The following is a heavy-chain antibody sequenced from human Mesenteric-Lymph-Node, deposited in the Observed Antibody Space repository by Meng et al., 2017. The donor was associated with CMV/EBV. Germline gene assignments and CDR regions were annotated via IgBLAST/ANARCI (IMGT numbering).Heavy chain of an antibody. CDR3: ARALGHFYAMDV. CDR1: GFTFSSYE. J-gene: IGHJ6*02. V-gene: IGHV3-48*03. Sequence: GGSLGLSCAASGFTFSSYEMNWVRQAPGKGLEWVSYISSSGSTIYYADSVKGRFTISRDNAKNSLYLQMNSLRAEDTAVYYCARALGHFYAMDVWGQGTTVTVSS. CDR2: ISSSGSTI.